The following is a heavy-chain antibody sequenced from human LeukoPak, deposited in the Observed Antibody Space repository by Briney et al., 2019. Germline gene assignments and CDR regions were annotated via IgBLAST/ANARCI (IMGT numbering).Heavy chain of an antibody. CDR2: ISESGGGT. CDR3: ATTRRVSGSCAGTFDY. Sequence: GGSLRLSCVVSGITVSNYGMSWVRQAPGKGLEWVSGISESGGGTNYADSVKGRFFISRDNAKNMVYLHMNSLRAEDTAVYYCATTRRVSGSCAGTFDYWGQGTLVTVSS. V-gene: IGHV3-23*01. D-gene: IGHD1-26*01. CDR1: GITVSNYG. J-gene: IGHJ4*02.